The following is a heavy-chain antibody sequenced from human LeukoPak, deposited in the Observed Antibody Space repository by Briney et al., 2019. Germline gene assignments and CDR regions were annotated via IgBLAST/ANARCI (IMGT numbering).Heavy chain of an antibody. CDR3: ARAAYYYDSSGFGDY. CDR1: GFNFSSYS. Sequence: PGGCLRLSCAASGFNFSSYSMNWVRQAPGKGLEWVSSISSSSSYIYYADSVKGRFTISRDNAKNSLYLQMNSLRAEDTAVYYCARAAYYYDSSGFGDYWGQGTLVTVSS. CDR2: ISSSSSYI. J-gene: IGHJ4*02. V-gene: IGHV3-21*01. D-gene: IGHD3-22*01.